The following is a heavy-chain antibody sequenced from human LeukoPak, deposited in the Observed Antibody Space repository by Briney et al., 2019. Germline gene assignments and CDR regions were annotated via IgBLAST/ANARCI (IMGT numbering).Heavy chain of an antibody. CDR1: GYNFNSYG. CDR2: INTNSRNT. V-gene: IGHV1-18*01. J-gene: IGHJ6*03. D-gene: IGHD6-13*01. Sequence: ASVKVSCEASGYNFNSYGISWVRQAPGQGLEWMGWINTNSRNTNYAQKFQGRVTMTTDTSTSTAYMELRSLRSDDTAVYYCARGVGIAAAVYFYYYMDVWGKGTTVAVSS. CDR3: ARGVGIAAAVYFYYYMDV.